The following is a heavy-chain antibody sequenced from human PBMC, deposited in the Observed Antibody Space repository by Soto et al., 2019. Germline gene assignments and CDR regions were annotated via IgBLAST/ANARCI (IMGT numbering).Heavy chain of an antibody. CDR1: VGSISISNW. D-gene: IGHD3-3*01. Sequence: PSEALSVTCAVSVGSISISNWWSWFRQPPGKGLEWIGEIYHSGSTNYNPSLKSRVTISVDKSKNQFSLKLSSVTAADTAVYYCARQNLWSGYYNWGQGTLVTVSS. CDR3: ARQNLWSGYYN. V-gene: IGHV4-4*02. J-gene: IGHJ4*02. CDR2: IYHSGST.